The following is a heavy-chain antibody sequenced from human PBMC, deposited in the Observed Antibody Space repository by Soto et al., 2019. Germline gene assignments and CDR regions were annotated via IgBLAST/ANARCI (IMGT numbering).Heavy chain of an antibody. D-gene: IGHD6-6*01. CDR1: GFTFSSYA. J-gene: IGHJ4*02. Sequence: GGSLRLSCAASGFTFSSYAMSWVRQAPGKGLEWVSAISGSGGSTYYADSVKGRFTISRDNSKNTLYLQMNSLRAEDTAVYYCAKRSVPVPDYFDYWGQETLVTVSS. CDR3: AKRSVPVPDYFDY. CDR2: ISGSGGST. V-gene: IGHV3-23*01.